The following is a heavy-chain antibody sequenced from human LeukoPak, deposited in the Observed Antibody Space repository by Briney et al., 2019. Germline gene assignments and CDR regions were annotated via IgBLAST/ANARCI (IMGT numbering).Heavy chain of an antibody. D-gene: IGHD1-14*01. V-gene: IGHV4-59*01. J-gene: IGHJ4*02. Sequence: SETLSLTCTVSGGSISSYYWSWIRQPPGKGLEWIGYIYYSGSTNYNPSLKSRVTISVDTSKNQFSLKLSSVTAAETAVYYCARVPDRYYSDYWGQGTLVTVSS. CDR3: ARVPDRYYSDY. CDR2: IYYSGST. CDR1: GGSISSYY.